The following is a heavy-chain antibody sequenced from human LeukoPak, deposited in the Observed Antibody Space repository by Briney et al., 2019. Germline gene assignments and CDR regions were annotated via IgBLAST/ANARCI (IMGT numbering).Heavy chain of an antibody. CDR1: GFTFSSYE. Sequence: PGGSLRLSCAASGFTFSSYEMNWVRQAPGKGLEWVSYISSSGSTIYYADSVKGRFTISRDNAKNSLYLQMNSLRAEDTAVYFCARSRDGYSFDAFDIWGQGTMVTVSS. D-gene: IGHD5-24*01. CDR2: ISSSGSTI. CDR3: ARSRDGYSFDAFDI. J-gene: IGHJ3*02. V-gene: IGHV3-48*03.